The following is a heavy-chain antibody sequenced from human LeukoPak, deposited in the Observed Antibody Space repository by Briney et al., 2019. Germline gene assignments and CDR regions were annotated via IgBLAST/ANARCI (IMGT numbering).Heavy chain of an antibody. V-gene: IGHV1-3*01. CDR1: GYTFTSYA. J-gene: IGHJ3*02. D-gene: IGHD3-22*01. CDR2: ISAGNGNT. Sequence: ASVKVSCKASGYTFTSYAMHWVRQAPGQRLEWMGWISAGNGNTKYSQKFQGRVTITRDTSASTAYMELSSLRSEDTAVYYCARAISVDTAMVHYYDSSGFQSDAFDIWGQGTMVTVSS. CDR3: ARAISVDTAMVHYYDSSGFQSDAFDI.